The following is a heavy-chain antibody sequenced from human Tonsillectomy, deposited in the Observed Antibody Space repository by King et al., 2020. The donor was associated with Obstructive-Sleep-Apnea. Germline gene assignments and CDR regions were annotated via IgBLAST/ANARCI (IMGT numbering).Heavy chain of an antibody. D-gene: IGHD6-6*01. Sequence: VQLQESGPGLVKPSETLSLTCTVSGGSISSYYWSWIRQPPWKGLEWIGYIYYSGSTNYTPSLKSRVTISVDTSNNQFSLKLSSVTAADTAVYYCARDRRPYYFDYWGQGTLVTVSS. V-gene: IGHV4-59*01. J-gene: IGHJ4*02. CDR1: GGSISSYY. CDR2: IYYSGST. CDR3: ARDRRPYYFDY.